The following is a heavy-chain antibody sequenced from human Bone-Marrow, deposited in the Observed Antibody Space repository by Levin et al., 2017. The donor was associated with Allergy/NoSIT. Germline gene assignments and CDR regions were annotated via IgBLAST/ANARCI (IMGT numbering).Heavy chain of an antibody. CDR2: IRSKAYGGTT. J-gene: IGHJ6*02. CDR1: GFTFGDYA. D-gene: IGHD3-22*01. CDR3: TRGGSGYPHYYYGMDV. Sequence: GGSLRLSCTASGFTFGDYAMSWFRQAPGKGLEWVGFIRSKAYGGTTEYAASVKGRFTISRDDSKSIAYLQMNSLKTEDTAVYYCTRGGSGYPHYYYGMDVWGQGTTVTVSS. V-gene: IGHV3-49*03.